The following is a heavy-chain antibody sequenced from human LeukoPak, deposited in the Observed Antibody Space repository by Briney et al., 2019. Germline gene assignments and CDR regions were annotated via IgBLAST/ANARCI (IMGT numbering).Heavy chain of an antibody. J-gene: IGHJ2*01. CDR3: ARGIGSSSTSCYMCSWYFDL. CDR1: GGTFSSYA. V-gene: IGHV1-69*01. D-gene: IGHD2-2*02. CDR2: IIPIFGTA. Sequence: SVKVSCKASGGTFSSYAISWVRQAPGQGLEWMGGIIPIFGTANYAQKFQGRVTITADESTSTAYMELSSLRSEDTAVYYCARGIGSSSTSCYMCSWYFDLCGRGTLVTVSS.